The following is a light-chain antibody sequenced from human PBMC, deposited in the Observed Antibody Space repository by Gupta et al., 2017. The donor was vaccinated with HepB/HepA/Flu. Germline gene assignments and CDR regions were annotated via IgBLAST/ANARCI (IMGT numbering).Light chain of an antibody. CDR3: MHALETPIT. CDR2: FGS. V-gene: IGKV2-28*01. CDR1: QSLLHSNGNNY. J-gene: IGKJ5*01. Sequence: DIVMTQSPLSLPVIPGEPASISCRSSQSLLHSNGNNYLDWYLQKPGQSPQLLNHFGSNPAFGVPDRVNCRGSGKDFTLKISRVEAEDVGVYYYMHALETPITFGQGTRLEIK.